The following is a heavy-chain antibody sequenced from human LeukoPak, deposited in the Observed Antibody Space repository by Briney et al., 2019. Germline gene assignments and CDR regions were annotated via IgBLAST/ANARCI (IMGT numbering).Heavy chain of an antibody. J-gene: IGHJ4*02. CDR2: IKQDGSEK. V-gene: IGHV3-7*01. CDR3: AKDIATHRRQQLAIDY. D-gene: IGHD6-13*01. Sequence: GGSLRLSCAASGFTFISYCMSWVRQAPGKGLEWVANIKQDGSEKYYVDSVKGRFTISRDNAKNSLYLQMNSLRAEDTALYYCAKDIATHRRQQLAIDYWGQGTLVTVSS. CDR1: GFTFISYC.